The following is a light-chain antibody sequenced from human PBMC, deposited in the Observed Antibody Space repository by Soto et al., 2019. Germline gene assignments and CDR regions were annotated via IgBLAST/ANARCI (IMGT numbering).Light chain of an antibody. Sequence: DIVMTQYPDSMAVSLGERATINCKSSRGVLYSSNNKNYLAWYQQRPGQPPKLLLYWASTRESGVPDRFSGSGSGTDFTLTISSLQAEDVAVYYCQQYYSTPPTFGQGTKVEIK. CDR2: WAS. J-gene: IGKJ1*01. CDR1: RGVLYSSNNKNY. CDR3: QQYYSTPPT. V-gene: IGKV4-1*01.